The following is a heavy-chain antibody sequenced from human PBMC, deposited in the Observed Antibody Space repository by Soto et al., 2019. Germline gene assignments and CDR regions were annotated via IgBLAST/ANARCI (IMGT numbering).Heavy chain of an antibody. J-gene: IGHJ5*02. Sequence: SETLSLTCTVSGGSISSSSYYWGWIRQPPGKGLEWIGSIYYSGSTYYNPSLKSRVTISVDTSKNQFSLKLSSVTAADTAVYYCATVYYDYVWGSYRTYNWFDPWGQGTLVTVSS. CDR1: GGSISSSSYY. D-gene: IGHD3-16*02. CDR3: ATVYYDYVWGSYRTYNWFDP. V-gene: IGHV4-39*01. CDR2: IYYSGST.